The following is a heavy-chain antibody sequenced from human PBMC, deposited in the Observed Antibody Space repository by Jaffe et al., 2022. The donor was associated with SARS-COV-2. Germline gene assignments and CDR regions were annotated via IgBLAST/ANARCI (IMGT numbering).Heavy chain of an antibody. CDR1: GFTFSSYG. J-gene: IGHJ5*02. D-gene: IGHD6-13*01. CDR2: IWYDGSNK. CDR3: ARDQLTAAGFSWFDP. V-gene: IGHV3-33*01. Sequence: QVQLVESGGGVVQPGRSLRLSCAASGFTFSSYGMHWVRQAPGKGLEWVAVIWYDGSNKYYADSVKGRFTISRDNSKNTLYLQMNSLRAEDTAVYYCARDQLTAAGFSWFDPWGQGTLVTVSS.